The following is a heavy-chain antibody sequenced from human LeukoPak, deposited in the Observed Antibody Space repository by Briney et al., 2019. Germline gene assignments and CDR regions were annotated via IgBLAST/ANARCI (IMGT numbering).Heavy chain of an antibody. CDR2: INPNSGGT. D-gene: IGHD3-22*01. Sequence: VASVKVSCKASGYTFTGYYMHWVRQAPGQGLEWMGWINPNSGGTNYAQKFQGRVTTTRDTPISTAYMELSRLRPDDTAVYYCARSDYYDSSGYYDYWGQGTLVTVSS. CDR3: ARSDYYDSSGYYDY. V-gene: IGHV1-2*02. J-gene: IGHJ4*02. CDR1: GYTFTGYY.